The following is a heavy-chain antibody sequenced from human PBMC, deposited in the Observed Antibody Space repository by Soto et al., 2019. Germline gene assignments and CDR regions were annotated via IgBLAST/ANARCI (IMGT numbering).Heavy chain of an antibody. CDR1: GGSISSSSYY. CDR2: IYYSGST. CDR3: ARHVGHYSSGWYDRGNTFDY. D-gene: IGHD6-19*01. J-gene: IGHJ4*02. V-gene: IGHV4-39*01. Sequence: SETLSLTCTVSGGSISSSSYYWGWIRQPPGKGLEWIGSIYYSGSTYYNPSLKSRVTISVDTSKNQFSLKLSSVTAADTVVYYCARHVGHYSSGWYDRGNTFDYWGQGTLVTVSS.